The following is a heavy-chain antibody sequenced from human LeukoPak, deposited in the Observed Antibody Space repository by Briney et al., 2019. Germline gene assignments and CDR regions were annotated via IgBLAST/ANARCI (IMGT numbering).Heavy chain of an antibody. CDR1: GFTFGDYA. CDR3: ARDPGPPTSWYYFDY. Sequence: GGSLRLSCTASGFTFGDYAINWVRQAPGKGLEWVGFIKSKPCGGTTEYAASVKGRFTISSDDSESIAYLQMNSLKTEDTAVYYCARDPGPPTSWYYFDYWGQGTLVTASS. V-gene: IGHV3-49*04. D-gene: IGHD2-2*01. CDR2: IKSKPCGGTT. J-gene: IGHJ4*02.